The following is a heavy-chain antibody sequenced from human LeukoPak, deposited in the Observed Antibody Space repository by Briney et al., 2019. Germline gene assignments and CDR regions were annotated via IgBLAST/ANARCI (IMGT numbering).Heavy chain of an antibody. J-gene: IGHJ6*02. CDR1: GYTFTSYA. CDR3: ARKAYYYGSGRDYYYGMDV. V-gene: IGHV7-4-1*02. D-gene: IGHD3-10*01. CDR2: INTNTGNP. Sequence: GASVKVSCKASGYTFTSYAMNWVRQAPGQGLEWMGWINTNTGNPTYAQGFTGRFVFSLDTSVSTAYLQISSLKAEDTAVYYCARKAYYYGSGRDYYYGMDVWGQGTTVTVSS.